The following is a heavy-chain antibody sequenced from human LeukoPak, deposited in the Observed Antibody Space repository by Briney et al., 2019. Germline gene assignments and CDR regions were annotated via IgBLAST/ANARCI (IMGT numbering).Heavy chain of an antibody. CDR3: ARGRDGYNSYAFDI. CDR1: GFTFGDYA. CDR2: ISSSSSYI. V-gene: IGHV3-21*01. J-gene: IGHJ3*02. D-gene: IGHD5-24*01. Sequence: GGSLRLSCTASGFTFGDYAMSWFRQAPGKGLEWVSSISSSSSYIYYADSVKGRFTISRDNAKNSLYLQMNSLRAEDTAVYYCARGRDGYNSYAFDIWGQGTMVTVSS.